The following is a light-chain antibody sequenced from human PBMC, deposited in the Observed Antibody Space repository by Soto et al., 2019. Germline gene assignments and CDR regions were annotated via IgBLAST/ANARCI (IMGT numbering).Light chain of an antibody. V-gene: IGKV3D-20*02. CDR2: FAS. CDR3: QQSYSTPIT. CDR1: QSISASR. J-gene: IGKJ5*01. Sequence: EVVLTQSPDKLSLSPGERATLSCRASQSISASRLAWYQQKPGQAPRLLIYFASKRTTGTPARFSGSGSGTDFTLTISSLQPEDFATYYCQQSYSTPITFGQGTRLEIK.